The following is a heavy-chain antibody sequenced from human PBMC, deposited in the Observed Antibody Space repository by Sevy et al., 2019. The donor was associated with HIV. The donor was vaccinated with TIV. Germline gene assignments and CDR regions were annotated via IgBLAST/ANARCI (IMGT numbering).Heavy chain of an antibody. D-gene: IGHD3-22*01. V-gene: IGHV1-69*06. CDR3: ARSLGEGAMIVVGDAFDI. Sequence: ASVKVSCKASGGTFSSYAISCVRQAPGQGLEWMGGIIPIFGTANYAQKFQGRVTITADKSTSTAYMELSSLRSEDTAVYYCARSLGEGAMIVVGDAFDIWGQGTMVTVSS. J-gene: IGHJ3*02. CDR1: GGTFSSYA. CDR2: IIPIFGTA.